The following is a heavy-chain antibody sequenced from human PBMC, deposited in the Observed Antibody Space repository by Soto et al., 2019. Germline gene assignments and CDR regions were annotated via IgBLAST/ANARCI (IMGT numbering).Heavy chain of an antibody. CDR2: IIPIFGTA. J-gene: IGHJ4*02. Sequence: SVKVSCKASGGTFSSYAISWVRQSTGQGLEWMGGIIPIFGTANYAQKLQGRVTMTTDTSTSTAYMELRSLRSDDTAVYYCARDAGSYCSGGSCYWSYWGQGTLVTVSS. CDR1: GGTFSSYA. D-gene: IGHD2-15*01. CDR3: ARDAGSYCSGGSCYWSY. V-gene: IGHV1-69*05.